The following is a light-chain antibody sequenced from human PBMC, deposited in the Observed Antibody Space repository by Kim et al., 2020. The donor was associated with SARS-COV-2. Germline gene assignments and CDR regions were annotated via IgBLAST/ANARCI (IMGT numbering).Light chain of an antibody. CDR3: QTWGTGIRV. Sequence: QLVLTQSPSASASLGASVKLTCTLSSGHSSYAIAWHQQQPEKGPRYLMKVNSDGRHSKGDGIPDRFSGSSSGAERYLTISSLQSEDEADYYCQTWGTGIRVFGGGTQLTVL. V-gene: IGLV4-69*01. CDR1: SGHSSYA. J-gene: IGLJ3*02. CDR2: VNSDGRH.